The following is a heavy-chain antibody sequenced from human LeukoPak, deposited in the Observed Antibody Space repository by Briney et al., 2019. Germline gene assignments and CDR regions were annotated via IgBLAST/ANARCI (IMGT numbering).Heavy chain of an antibody. CDR1: GFTFSSYA. J-gene: IGHJ4*02. CDR2: ISGSGGST. D-gene: IGHD3-3*01. CDR3: ASATIFGVVNSFDY. Sequence: PGGSLRLSCAASGFTFSSYAMSWVRQAPGKGLEWVSAISGSGGSTYYADSVKGRFTISRDNSKNTLYLQMNSLRAEDTAVYYCASATIFGVVNSFDYWGRGTLVTVPS. V-gene: IGHV3-23*01.